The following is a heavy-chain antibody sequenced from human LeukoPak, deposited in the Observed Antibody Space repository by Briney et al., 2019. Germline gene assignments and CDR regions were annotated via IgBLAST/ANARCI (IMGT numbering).Heavy chain of an antibody. D-gene: IGHD3-10*01. Sequence: GGSLRLSCVMSGLTFSNYAMNWVRQAPGKGLKWISDISTDSGSTYHIESVKGRFTISRDNSKNTLYLQMNSLRAEDTAVYYCAKDLVGSYNWFDPWGQGTLVTVSS. J-gene: IGHJ5*02. CDR2: ISTDSGST. CDR1: GLTFSNYA. CDR3: AKDLVGSYNWFDP. V-gene: IGHV3-23*01.